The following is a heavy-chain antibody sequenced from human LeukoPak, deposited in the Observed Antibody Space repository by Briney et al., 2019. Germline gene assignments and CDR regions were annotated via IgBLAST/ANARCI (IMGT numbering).Heavy chain of an antibody. V-gene: IGHV3-53*01. CDR3: ARHGYGNNYVDV. CDR1: GFSVSSNF. D-gene: IGHD1/OR15-1a*01. Sequence: GGSLRLSCAASGFSVSSNFMSWVRQAPGKGLEWVSVIYSGGTTYYADSVKGRFTISRDNSKNTLSLQMNNLRAEDTAVYYCARHGYGNNYVDVWGKGTTVTVSS. CDR2: IYSGGTT. J-gene: IGHJ6*03.